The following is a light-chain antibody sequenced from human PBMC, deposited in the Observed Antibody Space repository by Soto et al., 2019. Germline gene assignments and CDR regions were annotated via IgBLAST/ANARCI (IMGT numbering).Light chain of an antibody. CDR1: NSNIGANS. CDR3: GTWHSTLSVEWV. CDR2: DDD. J-gene: IGLJ3*02. V-gene: IGLV1-51*01. Sequence: QSVLTQPPSVSAAPGQKVTISCSGSNSNIGANSVSWYQHLPGTAPKVVIYDDDKRPSWIPDRFSGSKSGTSATLDITGLQIGDEADYYCGTWHSTLSVEWVFGGGTKLTVL.